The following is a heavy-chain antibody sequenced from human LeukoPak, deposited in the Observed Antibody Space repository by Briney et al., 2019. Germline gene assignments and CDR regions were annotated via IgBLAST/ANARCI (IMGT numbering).Heavy chain of an antibody. D-gene: IGHD1-26*01. CDR1: GYTFTGYY. V-gene: IGHV1-2*02. CDR2: INPNSGGT. Sequence: ASVKVSCKASGYTFTGYYVHWVRQAPGQGLEWMGWINPNSGGTNYAQKFQGRVTMTRDTSISTAYMELSRLRSDDTAVYYCARLDSGSFNFDYWGQGTLVTVSS. CDR3: ARLDSGSFNFDY. J-gene: IGHJ4*02.